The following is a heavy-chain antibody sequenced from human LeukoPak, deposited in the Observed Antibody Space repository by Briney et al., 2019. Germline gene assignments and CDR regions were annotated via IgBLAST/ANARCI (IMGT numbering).Heavy chain of an antibody. CDR2: ISSSSSYI. D-gene: IGHD3-10*01. CDR1: GFTFSSYR. J-gene: IGHJ6*02. Sequence: GGSLRLSCAASGFTFSSYRMTWVRQAPGKGLEWVSSISSSSSYIYYADSVKGRFTISRDNAKNSLYLQMNSLRTEDTAVYYCARDYPFGVGGMDVWGQGTTVTVSS. CDR3: ARDYPFGVGGMDV. V-gene: IGHV3-21*01.